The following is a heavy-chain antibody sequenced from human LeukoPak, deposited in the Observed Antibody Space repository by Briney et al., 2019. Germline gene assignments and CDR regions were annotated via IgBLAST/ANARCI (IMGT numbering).Heavy chain of an antibody. Sequence: GGSLRLSCAASGFTFSTYVMHWVRQAPGKGLEWVAVISSDGSSEYYADSVRGRFTISRDNSKNTLFVQINSLRAEDTAIYYCAKAALYRSGSYYAYYFDFWGQGTLVTVSS. CDR1: GFTFSTYV. CDR2: ISSDGSSE. J-gene: IGHJ4*02. D-gene: IGHD3-10*01. V-gene: IGHV3-30-3*01. CDR3: AKAALYRSGSYYAYYFDF.